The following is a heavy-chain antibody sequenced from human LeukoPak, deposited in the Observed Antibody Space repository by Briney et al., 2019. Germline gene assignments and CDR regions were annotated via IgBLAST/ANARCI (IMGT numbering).Heavy chain of an antibody. CDR1: GFIFSNYD. D-gene: IGHD6-19*01. CDR3: ARRSAVAGTLDY. J-gene: IGHJ4*02. V-gene: IGHV3-23*01. Sequence: GGSLRLSCAVSGFIFSNYDMNWVRQAPGKGLEWVSAISGSGGRTSYADSVKGRFTISRDNSKNTLYLQMNSLRAEDTAVYYCARRSAVAGTLDYWGQGTPVTVSS. CDR2: ISGSGGRT.